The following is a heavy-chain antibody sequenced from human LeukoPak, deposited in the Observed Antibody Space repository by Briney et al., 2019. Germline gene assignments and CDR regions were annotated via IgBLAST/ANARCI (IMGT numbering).Heavy chain of an antibody. CDR1: GFTFSSYW. D-gene: IGHD6-19*01. CDR3: ARAVAGPEGWFDP. Sequence: GGSLRLSCAASGFTFSSYWMHWVRQAPGKGLVWVSRTNTDGSSTSYADSVKGRFTISRDNAKNTLYLQMNSLRAEDTAVYYCARAVAGPEGWFDPWGQGTLVTVSS. V-gene: IGHV3-74*01. J-gene: IGHJ5*02. CDR2: TNTDGSST.